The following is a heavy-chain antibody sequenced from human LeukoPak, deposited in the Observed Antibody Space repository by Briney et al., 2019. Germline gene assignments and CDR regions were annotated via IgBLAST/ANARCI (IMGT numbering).Heavy chain of an antibody. Sequence: SETLSLTCTVSGGSISSYYWSWIRQPPGKGLEWIGYIYYSGSTNYNPSLKSRVTISVDTSKNQFSLKLSSVTAADTAVYYCARMAVRYYVFWSVYLGVFDMGGKGTMATVS. CDR1: GGSISSYY. CDR2: IYYSGST. J-gene: IGHJ3*02. V-gene: IGHV4-59*08. CDR3: ARMAVRYYVFWSVYLGVFDM. D-gene: IGHD3-3*01.